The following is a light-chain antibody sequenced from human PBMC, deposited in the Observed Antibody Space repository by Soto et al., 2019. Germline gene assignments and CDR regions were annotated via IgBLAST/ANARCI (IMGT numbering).Light chain of an antibody. J-gene: IGKJ1*01. CDR1: QSVGSN. CDR2: GAS. Sequence: EIVMTQSPATLSVSPGERATLSCRASQSVGSNLAGYQQKHGQAPRLLIYGASTRATGIPARFSGSGSGTEYTLTISSLQSEDFEIYFCQHYNNWPPDRTFGQGTKVEIK. V-gene: IGKV3-15*01. CDR3: QHYNNWPPDRT.